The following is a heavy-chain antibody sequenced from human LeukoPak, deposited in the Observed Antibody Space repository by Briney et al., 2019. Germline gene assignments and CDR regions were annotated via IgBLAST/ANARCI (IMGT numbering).Heavy chain of an antibody. V-gene: IGHV4-39*07. CDR2: INHSGST. J-gene: IGHJ6*02. CDR1: GFSLSTSGVG. Sequence: SGPTLVNPTQTLTLTCTFSGFSLSTSGVGVGWIRQPPGKGLEWIGEINHSGSTNYNPSLKSRVTISVDTSKNQFSLKLSSVTAADTAVYYCARGTGSGSYPYYYYYGMDVWGQGTTVTVSS. CDR3: ARGTGSGSYPYYYYYGMDV. D-gene: IGHD3-10*01.